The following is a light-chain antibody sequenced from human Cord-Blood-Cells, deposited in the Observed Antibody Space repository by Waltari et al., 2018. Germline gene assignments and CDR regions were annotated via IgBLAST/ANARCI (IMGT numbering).Light chain of an antibody. CDR3: QQYNSYWT. V-gene: IGKV1-5*01. CDR1: QSISSW. J-gene: IGKJ1*01. CDR2: YAS. Sequence: DIQLTQSPSTLSASVGDRVTITCRPSQSISSWLAWYQQKPGKAPKLLIYYASSLESGVPSRFSGSGSGTEFTLTISSLQPDDFATYYCQQYNSYWTFGQGTKVEIK.